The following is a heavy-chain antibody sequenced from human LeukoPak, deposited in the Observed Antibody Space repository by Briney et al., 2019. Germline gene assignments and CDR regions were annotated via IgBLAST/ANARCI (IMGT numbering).Heavy chain of an antibody. J-gene: IGHJ4*02. CDR1: GFTFSSYA. D-gene: IGHD6-13*01. Sequence: GRSLRLSCAASGFTFSSYAMHWVRQAPGKGLDWVAVISFDGTNKHYADSVKGRFTISRDNSKNTLYLQMNSLRPKDTAVYFCARDLISWYYFDYWGQGTLVTVSS. V-gene: IGHV3-30*04. CDR2: ISFDGTNK. CDR3: ARDLISWYYFDY.